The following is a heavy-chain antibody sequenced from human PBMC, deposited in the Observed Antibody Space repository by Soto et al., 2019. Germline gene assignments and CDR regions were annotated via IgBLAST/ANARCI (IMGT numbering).Heavy chain of an antibody. CDR2: TYYRSKWYN. CDR1: GDSVFSSTAA. V-gene: IGHV6-1*01. D-gene: IGHD6-19*01. Sequence: SQTLSLTCAISGDSVFSSTAAWNWIRQSPSRGLEWLGRTYYRSKWYNDYAVSVKSRITINPDTSKHQFSLQLNSVTPEDTAVYYCARDRSGSGWFNAFDIWGHGAMVTVSS. J-gene: IGHJ3*02. CDR3: ARDRSGSGWFNAFDI.